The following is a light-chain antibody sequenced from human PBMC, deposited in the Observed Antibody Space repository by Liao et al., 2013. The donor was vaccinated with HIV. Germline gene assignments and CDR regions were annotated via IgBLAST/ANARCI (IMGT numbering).Light chain of an antibody. CDR1: KLGHKY. CDR3: QAWDSSTAV. Sequence: SYELTQPPSVSVSPGQTASITCSGDKLGHKYASWYQQKPGQSPVVVMYQDSKRPSGIPERFSGSNSGNTATLTISGTQAMDEADYYCQAWDSSTAVFGGGTKLTVL. CDR2: QDS. J-gene: IGLJ2*01. V-gene: IGLV3-1*01.